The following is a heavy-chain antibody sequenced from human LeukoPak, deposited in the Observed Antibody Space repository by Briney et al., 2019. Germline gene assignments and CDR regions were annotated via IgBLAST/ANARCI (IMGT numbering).Heavy chain of an antibody. J-gene: IGHJ4*02. V-gene: IGHV1-46*01. D-gene: IGHD1-26*01. Sequence: ASVKLSXKASGYTFTSYYMHWVRQAPGQGLEWIGIINPSEADTAYAQKFQGRVTVTMDTSTSTVYMELSALTSEDTALYFCSLGATDYWGQGTLVTVSS. CDR1: GYTFTSYY. CDR3: SLGATDY. CDR2: INPSEADT.